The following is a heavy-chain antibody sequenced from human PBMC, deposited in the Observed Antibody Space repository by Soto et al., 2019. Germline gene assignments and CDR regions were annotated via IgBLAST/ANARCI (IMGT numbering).Heavy chain of an antibody. Sequence: SVKVSCKASGGTFSSYAISWVRQAPGQGLEWMGGIIPIFGTANYAQKFQGRVTITADESTSTAYMELSSLRSEDTAVYYCARDRYDFWSGYSSDYYYYGMDVWGQGTTVTVSS. V-gene: IGHV1-69*13. J-gene: IGHJ6*02. D-gene: IGHD3-3*01. CDR2: IIPIFGTA. CDR3: ARDRYDFWSGYSSDYYYYGMDV. CDR1: GGTFSSYA.